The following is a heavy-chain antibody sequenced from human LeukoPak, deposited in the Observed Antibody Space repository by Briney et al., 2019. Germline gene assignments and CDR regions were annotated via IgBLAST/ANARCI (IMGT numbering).Heavy chain of an antibody. CDR1: GLTFSSYA. J-gene: IGHJ4*02. CDR3: AKEHVLAVAGT. Sequence: GGSLRLSCAASGLTFSSYAMTWVRQTPGKGLEWVSSISGSGSYAYYADSVKGRFIISRDNSKDTLYLQMNSLRAEDTAVYYCAKEHVLAVAGTWGQGTLVTVSS. V-gene: IGHV3-23*01. D-gene: IGHD6-19*01. CDR2: ISGSGSYA.